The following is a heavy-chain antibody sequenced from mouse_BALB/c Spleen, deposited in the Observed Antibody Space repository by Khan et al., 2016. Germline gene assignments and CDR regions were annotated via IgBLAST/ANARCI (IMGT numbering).Heavy chain of an antibody. CDR3: VRHSSYVMDY. CDR1: GFPFNTYA. CDR2: IRSKSNNYAT. D-gene: IGHD1-1*01. J-gene: IGHJ4*01. V-gene: IGHV10-1*02. Sequence: EVQLVESGGGLVQPKGSLKLSCAASGFPFNTYAMNWVRQPPGKGLDWVARIRSKSNNYATYYGDSVRDRFTISRDDSHSIRYLQMNNLKTEDTARYYCVRHSSYVMDYWGQGTTGTGSS.